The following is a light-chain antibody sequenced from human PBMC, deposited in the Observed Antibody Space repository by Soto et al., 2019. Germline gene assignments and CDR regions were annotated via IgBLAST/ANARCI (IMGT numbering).Light chain of an antibody. J-gene: IGKJ5*01. CDR3: QLRSNWLIT. CDR1: QSIISY. Sequence: EIVLTQSPATLSLSPGEGATLSCRASQSIISYLAWYQQKPGQAPRLLIYDASNRATGIPARFSGSGSGTDFNFTISRLEPEDFAVYYCQLRSNWLITFGQGTRLEIK. CDR2: DAS. V-gene: IGKV3-11*01.